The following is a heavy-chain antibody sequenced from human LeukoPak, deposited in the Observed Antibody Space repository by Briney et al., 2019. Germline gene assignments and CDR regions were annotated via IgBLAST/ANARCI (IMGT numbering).Heavy chain of an antibody. CDR3: AREGFVRRGRYYFEH. D-gene: IGHD1-26*01. CDR2: VSGTGGTT. Sequence: GGSLRLSCAASGFRFSAYAMNWVRQAPGKGLEWVSGVSGTGGTTSCADSVKGRFTISRDNSKNTLYLQINSLRADDTAVYYCAREGFVRRGRYYFEHWGQGTLVTVSS. V-gene: IGHV3-23*01. CDR1: GFRFSAYA. J-gene: IGHJ1*01.